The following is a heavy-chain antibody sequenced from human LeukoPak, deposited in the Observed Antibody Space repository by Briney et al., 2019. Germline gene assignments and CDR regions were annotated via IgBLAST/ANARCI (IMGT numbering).Heavy chain of an antibody. CDR1: GVSISSSNW. D-gene: IGHD6-19*01. CDR2: IYHRGST. CDR3: VRAPRGRGVAEFGIPYFDY. Sequence: SGTLSLTCAVSGVSISSSNWWSWVRQSPGKGLEWIGEIYHRGSTKENPSLKSRLNMSVDKSKNEFSLKLRSVTAADTAVYYCVRAPRGRGVAEFGIPYFDYWGQGILVTVSS. J-gene: IGHJ4*02. V-gene: IGHV4-4*02.